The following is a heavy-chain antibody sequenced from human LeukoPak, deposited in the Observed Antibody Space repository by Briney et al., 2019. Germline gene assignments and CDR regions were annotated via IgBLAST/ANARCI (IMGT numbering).Heavy chain of an antibody. CDR3: ARDPTGVLGY. Sequence: GGSLRLSCAASGFTVSSNYMSWVRQAPGKGLEWVSVIYSDGSTYYVDSVKGRFTISRDNSKNTLYLQMNSLRAEDTAVYYCARDPTGVLGYWGQGTLVTVSS. D-gene: IGHD7-27*01. V-gene: IGHV3-66*01. CDR2: IYSDGST. J-gene: IGHJ4*02. CDR1: GFTVSSNY.